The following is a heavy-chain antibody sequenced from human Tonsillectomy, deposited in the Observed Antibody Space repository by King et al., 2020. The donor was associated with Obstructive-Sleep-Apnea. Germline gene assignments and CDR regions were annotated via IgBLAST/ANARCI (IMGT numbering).Heavy chain of an antibody. CDR3: AKGPYGEYVRLYFDY. V-gene: IGHV3-9*01. CDR1: GFTFDDYA. Sequence: VQLVESGGGLVQPGRSLRLSCAASGFTFDDYAMHWVRQAPGKGLEWVSIISWDSGNIAYADSVKGRFTISRDNAKNSLYLQMNSLRGEDTALYYCAKGPYGEYVRLYFDYWGQGTLVTASS. CDR2: ISWDSGNI. D-gene: IGHD4-17*01. J-gene: IGHJ4*02.